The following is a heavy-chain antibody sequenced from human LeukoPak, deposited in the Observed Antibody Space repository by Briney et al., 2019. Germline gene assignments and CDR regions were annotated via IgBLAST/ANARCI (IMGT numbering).Heavy chain of an antibody. J-gene: IGHJ3*02. CDR3: ARVRGGVGWLGAFDI. CDR1: GFTFSSYW. V-gene: IGHV3-7*03. D-gene: IGHD3-10*01. CDR2: IKQDGSEK. Sequence: GGSLRLSCAASGFTFSSYWMSWVRQAPGKGLEWVANIKQDGSEKYYVDSVKGRFTISRDNAKNSLYLQMNSLRAEDTAVYYCARVRGGVGWLGAFDIWGQGTMVTVSS.